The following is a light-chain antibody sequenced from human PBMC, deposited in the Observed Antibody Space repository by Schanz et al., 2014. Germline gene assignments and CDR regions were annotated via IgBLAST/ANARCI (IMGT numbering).Light chain of an antibody. CDR2: EVS. V-gene: IGLV2-8*01. CDR1: SSDVGGYNY. Sequence: QSALTQPPSASGSPGQSVTISCTGTSSDVGGYNYVSWYQQHPGKVPKLMIYEVSKRPSGVSNRFSGSKSGNTASLTISGLQAEDEADYYCSSYSGSDIVLFGGGTKLTVL. CDR3: SSYSGSDIVL. J-gene: IGLJ2*01.